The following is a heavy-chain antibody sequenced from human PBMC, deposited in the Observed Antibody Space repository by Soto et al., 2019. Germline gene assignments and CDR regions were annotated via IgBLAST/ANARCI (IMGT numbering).Heavy chain of an antibody. CDR2: IIPIFGTA. J-gene: IGHJ4*02. CDR3: ARALTYYSDTSGYYFDF. V-gene: IGHV1-69*13. D-gene: IGHD3-22*01. CDR1: GGTFSSYA. Sequence: ASVKVSCKASGGTFSSYAISWVRQAPGQGLEWMGGIIPIFGTANYAQKFQGRVTITADESTSTAYMELSSLRSEDTAVYSCARALTYYSDTSGYYFDFWSLGTPVTVSS.